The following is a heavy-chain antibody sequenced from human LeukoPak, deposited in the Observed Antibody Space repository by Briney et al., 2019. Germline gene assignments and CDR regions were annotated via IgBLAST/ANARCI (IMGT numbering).Heavy chain of an antibody. Sequence: SETLSLTCTVSGGSISSYYWSWIRQPPGKGLEWIGYIYYSGSTNYNPSLKSRVTISVDTSKNQFSLKLSSVTAADTAVYYCAREPYYYDSTGWDYWGQGTLVTVSS. J-gene: IGHJ4*02. D-gene: IGHD3-22*01. CDR3: AREPYYYDSTGWDY. CDR1: GGSISSYY. CDR2: IYYSGST. V-gene: IGHV4-59*01.